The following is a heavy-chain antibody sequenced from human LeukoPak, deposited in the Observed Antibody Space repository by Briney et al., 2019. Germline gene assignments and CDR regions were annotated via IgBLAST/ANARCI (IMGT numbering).Heavy chain of an antibody. J-gene: IGHJ1*01. CDR1: GYTFTGYY. CDR2: INPNSGGT. V-gene: IGHV1-2*02. CDR3: ARGNYLTMIVVVISPKGYFQH. D-gene: IGHD3-22*01. Sequence: ASVKVSCKASGYTFTGYYMHWVRQAPGQGLEWMGWINPNSGGTNYAQKLQGRVTMTRDTSNSTAYMELSRLRSDDTAVYYCARGNYLTMIVVVISPKGYFQHWGQGTLVTVSS.